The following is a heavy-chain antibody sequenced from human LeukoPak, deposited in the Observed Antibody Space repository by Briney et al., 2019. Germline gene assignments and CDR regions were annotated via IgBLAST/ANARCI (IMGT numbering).Heavy chain of an antibody. CDR2: IKEDGSEK. V-gene: IGHV3-7*01. Sequence: PGGSLRLSCAASGFTFSSYWMHWVRQAPGKGLEWVANIKEDGSEKYYVDSVKGRFTISRDNAKNSLYLQMNSLGAGDTAVYYCARALGSVSCHWGQGTLVTVSS. CDR3: ARALGSVSCH. CDR1: GFTFSSYW. J-gene: IGHJ4*02. D-gene: IGHD3-16*01.